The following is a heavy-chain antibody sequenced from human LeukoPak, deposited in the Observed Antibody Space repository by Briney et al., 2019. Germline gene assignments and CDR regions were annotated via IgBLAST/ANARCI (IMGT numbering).Heavy chain of an antibody. Sequence: SVKVSCKASGGTFSSYAISWVRQAPGQGLEWMGRIIPILGIANYAQKFQGRVTIIADKSTSTAYMELSSLRSEDTAVYYCARSAQLGVPFDYWGQGTLVTVSS. J-gene: IGHJ4*02. CDR2: IIPILGIA. CDR1: GGTFSSYA. CDR3: ARSAQLGVPFDY. V-gene: IGHV1-69*04. D-gene: IGHD2-2*01.